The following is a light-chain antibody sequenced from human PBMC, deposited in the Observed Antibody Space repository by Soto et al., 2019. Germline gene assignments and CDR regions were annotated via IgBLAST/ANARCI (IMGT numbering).Light chain of an antibody. J-gene: IGLJ2*01. Sequence: QSVLTQPASVSGSPGQSITISCTGSSRDVGGYKYVSWYQHHPGTAPKLILYEVSNRPSGISDRFSGSKSGNTASLTISGLQAADEADYYRSSKTSSVTVAFGGGTKLTVL. CDR3: SSKTSSVTVA. CDR2: EVS. V-gene: IGLV2-14*01. CDR1: SRDVGGYKY.